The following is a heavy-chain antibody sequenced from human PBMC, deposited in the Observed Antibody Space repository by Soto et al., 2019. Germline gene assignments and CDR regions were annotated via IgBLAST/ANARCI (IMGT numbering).Heavy chain of an antibody. CDR1: GFPVSSNY. D-gene: IGHD2-15*01. V-gene: IGHV3-66*01. J-gene: IGHJ3*02. CDR3: ARDWVEGDAFDI. CDR2: IYSGGST. Sequence: GGSLRLSCAASGFPVSSNYMSWVRQAPGKGLEWVSVIYSGGSTYYADSVKGRFTISRDNSKNTLYLQMNSLRAEDTAVYYCARDWVEGDAFDIWGQGTMVTVSS.